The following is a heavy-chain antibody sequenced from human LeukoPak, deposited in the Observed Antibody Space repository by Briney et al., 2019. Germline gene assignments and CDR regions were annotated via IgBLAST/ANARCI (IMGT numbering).Heavy chain of an antibody. Sequence: ASVKVSCKASGGTFISYAISWVRQAPGQGLEWMGRIIPILGTANYAQKFQGRVTITADKSTSTAYMELSSLRSEDTAVYYCARNPIPRYCSSTSCYWTDYWGQGTLVTVSS. CDR3: ARNPIPRYCSSTSCYWTDY. D-gene: IGHD2-2*01. J-gene: IGHJ4*02. V-gene: IGHV1-69*04. CDR1: GGTFISYA. CDR2: IIPILGTA.